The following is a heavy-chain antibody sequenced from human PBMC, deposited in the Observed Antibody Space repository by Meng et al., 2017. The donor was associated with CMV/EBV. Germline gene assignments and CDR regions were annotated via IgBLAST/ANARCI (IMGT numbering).Heavy chain of an antibody. J-gene: IGHJ4*02. V-gene: IGHV4-39*07. CDR3: ARVVSGY. CDR2: IYYSGST. CDR1: GGSISSSSYY. D-gene: IGHD2/OR15-2a*01. Sequence: SETLSLTCTGSGGSISSSSYYWGWIRQPPGKGLEWIGSIYYSGSTYYNPSLKSRVTISVDTSKNQFSLKLSSVTAADTAVYYCARVVSGYWGQGTLVTVSS.